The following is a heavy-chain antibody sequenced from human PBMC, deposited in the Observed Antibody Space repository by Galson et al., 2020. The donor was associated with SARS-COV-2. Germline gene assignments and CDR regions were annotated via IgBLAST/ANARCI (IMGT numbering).Heavy chain of an antibody. CDR2: IHYRGSP. Sequence: ASETLSLTCTVSGASISTYYWSWIRQPPGKGLEWIAYIHYRGSPNNNPSLKSRVTISIGTSTNHIALKQSTVTAAETAAYYCAKLSEEAGGYYFDSWGQGTLVTVSS. CDR3: AKLSEEAGGYYFDS. D-gene: IGHD3-16*02. CDR1: GASISTYY. V-gene: IGHV4-59*01. J-gene: IGHJ4*02.